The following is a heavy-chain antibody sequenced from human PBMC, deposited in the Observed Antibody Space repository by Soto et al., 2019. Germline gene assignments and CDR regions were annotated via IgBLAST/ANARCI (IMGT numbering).Heavy chain of an antibody. J-gene: IGHJ4*02. V-gene: IGHV4-4*02. CDR2: IHHSGST. CDR3: ARDRGSHPGD. Sequence: QVQLQESGPGLVRPSGTVSLTCAVSGVSISSDNWWSWVRQPPGKALEGIGEIHHSGSTNYNPSLKSRVTMSVVPSKNLFSLTLNSVTAADTAFYYCARDRGSHPGDWGQGTLVSVSS. CDR1: GVSISSDNW. D-gene: IGHD3-10*01.